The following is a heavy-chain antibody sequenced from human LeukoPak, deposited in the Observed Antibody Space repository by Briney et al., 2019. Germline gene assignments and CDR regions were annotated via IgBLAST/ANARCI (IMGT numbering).Heavy chain of an antibody. CDR1: GFTFSDYY. D-gene: IGHD6-13*01. Sequence: PGGSLRLSCAASGFTFSDYYMSWIRQAPGKGLEWVSYISSSGSTIYYTDSVKGRFTISRDNAKNSLYLQMNSLRAEDTAVYYCARVPLRIGIAAAGTRYWGQGTLVTVSS. V-gene: IGHV3-11*01. J-gene: IGHJ4*02. CDR3: ARVPLRIGIAAAGTRY. CDR2: ISSSGSTI.